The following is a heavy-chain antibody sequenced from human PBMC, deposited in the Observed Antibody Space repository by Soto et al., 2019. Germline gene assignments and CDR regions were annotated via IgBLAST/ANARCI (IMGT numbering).Heavy chain of an antibody. V-gene: IGHV3-30*04. J-gene: IGHJ6*02. CDR3: ARDPPMAVSATRHAFVSRRPNEASHYSGMDV. Sequence: RLSWSASGFDFSHYSVHWVRQAPGTGLEWWALMSFDESDESSAHSVKGRFIVSRNNHKNTMALQMKGLRNDDTAIYSWARDPPMAVSATRHAFVSRRPNEASHYSGMDVWGQGTTLTVSS. D-gene: IGHD2-8*01. CDR1: GFDFSHYS. CDR2: MSFDESDE.